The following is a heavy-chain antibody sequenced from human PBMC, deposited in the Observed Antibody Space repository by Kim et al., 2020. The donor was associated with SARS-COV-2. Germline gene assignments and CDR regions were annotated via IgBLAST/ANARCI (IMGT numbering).Heavy chain of an antibody. Sequence: SETLSLTCTVSGGSISSSSYYWGWIRQPPGKGLEWIGSIYYSGSTYYNPSLKSRVTISVDTSKNQFSLKLSSVTAADTAVYYCARHRNYYYDSSGSFDYWGQGTLVTVSS. J-gene: IGHJ4*02. V-gene: IGHV4-39*01. D-gene: IGHD3-22*01. CDR1: GGSISSSSYY. CDR3: ARHRNYYYDSSGSFDY. CDR2: IYYSGST.